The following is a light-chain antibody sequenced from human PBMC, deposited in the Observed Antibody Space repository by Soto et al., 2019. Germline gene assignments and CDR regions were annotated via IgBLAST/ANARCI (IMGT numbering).Light chain of an antibody. Sequence: EIVMTQSPATLSVSPGERATLSCRASQSVSSNLAWYQQKPGQAPRLLIYGASTRATGIPARFSGSRSGTEFTLTISSRQSEDFAVYYCQQYNNWPQGFGQGTKVEIK. CDR1: QSVSSN. CDR3: QQYNNWPQG. J-gene: IGKJ1*01. CDR2: GAS. V-gene: IGKV3-15*01.